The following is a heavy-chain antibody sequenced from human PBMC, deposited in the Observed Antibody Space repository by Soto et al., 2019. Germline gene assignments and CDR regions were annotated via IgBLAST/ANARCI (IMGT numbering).Heavy chain of an antibody. J-gene: IGHJ4*02. CDR1: GYTFTPHD. Sequence: QVQLVQSGAEVKRPGASVKVSCKASGYTFTPHDINWVRQATGQGLEWMGRMNPNSGYIDFAQRFQGRLTMTTNTSISTAYMELISLRSEDTAIYDCARGLYCSGGTCSDSWGQGTLVIVSS. V-gene: IGHV1-8*01. D-gene: IGHD2-15*01. CDR2: MNPNSGYI. CDR3: ARGLYCSGGTCSDS.